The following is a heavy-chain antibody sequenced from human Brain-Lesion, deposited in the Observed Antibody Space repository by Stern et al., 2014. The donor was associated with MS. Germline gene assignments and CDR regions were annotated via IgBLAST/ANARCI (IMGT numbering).Heavy chain of an antibody. CDR2: IYHSGGT. CDR1: GGSISSSNW. V-gene: IGHV4-4*02. CDR3: ARELPDLNAFDI. J-gene: IGHJ3*02. D-gene: IGHD1-14*01. Sequence: VQLQESGPGLVKPSGTLSLTCAVSGGSISSSNWGSWVRQSPGQGLEWIGEIYHSGGTKYSPSFQSRVIISVDKSKNQFSLKLGYVTAADTAVYYCARELPDLNAFDIWGQGTMVTVSS.